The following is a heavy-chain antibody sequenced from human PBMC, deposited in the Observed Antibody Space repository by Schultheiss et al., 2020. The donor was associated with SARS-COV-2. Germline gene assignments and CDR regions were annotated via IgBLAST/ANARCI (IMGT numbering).Heavy chain of an antibody. Sequence: SQTLSLTCTLSGGSISSYYWSWIRQPPGKGLEWIGEINHSGSTNYNPSLKSRVTISVDTSKNQFSLKLSSVTAADTAVYYCAREGDYGDYAGENYYYGMDVWGQGTTVTVSS. CDR2: INHSGST. D-gene: IGHD4-17*01. CDR1: GGSISSYY. CDR3: AREGDYGDYAGENYYYGMDV. J-gene: IGHJ6*02. V-gene: IGHV4-59*12.